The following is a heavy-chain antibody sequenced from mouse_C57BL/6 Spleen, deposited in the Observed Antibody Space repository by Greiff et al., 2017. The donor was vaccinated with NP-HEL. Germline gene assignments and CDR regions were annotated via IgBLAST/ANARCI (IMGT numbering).Heavy chain of an antibody. CDR2: IYPGDGDT. D-gene: IGHD1-1*01. CDR3: ARITTVVAYYFDY. Sequence: LQESGAELVKPGASVKISCKASGYAFSSYWMNWVKQRPGKGLEWIGQIYPGDGDTNYNGKFTGKATLTADKSSSTAYMQLSSLTSEDSAVYFCARITTVVAYYFDYWGQGTTLTVSS. CDR1: GYAFSSYW. J-gene: IGHJ2*01. V-gene: IGHV1-80*01.